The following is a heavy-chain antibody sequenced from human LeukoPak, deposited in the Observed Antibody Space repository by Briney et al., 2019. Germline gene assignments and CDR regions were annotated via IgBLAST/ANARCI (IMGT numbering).Heavy chain of an antibody. CDR2: IYTSGST. CDR1: GGSISSGSYY. Sequence: KPSETLSLTCTVSGGSISSGSYYWSWIRQPAGKGLEWIGRIYTSGSTNYNPSLKSRVTISVDTSKNQFSLKLSSVTAADTAVYYCAGAYCSSTSCYKGPFDYWGQGTLVTVSS. D-gene: IGHD2-2*02. J-gene: IGHJ4*02. V-gene: IGHV4-61*02. CDR3: AGAYCSSTSCYKGPFDY.